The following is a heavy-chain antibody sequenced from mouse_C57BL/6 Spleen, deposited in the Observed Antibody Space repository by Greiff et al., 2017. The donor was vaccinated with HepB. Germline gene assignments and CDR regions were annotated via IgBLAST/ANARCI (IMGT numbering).Heavy chain of an antibody. V-gene: IGHV1-64*01. J-gene: IGHJ1*03. CDR2: IHPNSGST. D-gene: IGHD2-5*01. Sequence: QVQLQQSGAELVKPGASVKLSCKASGYTFTSYWMHWVKQRPGQGLEWIGMIHPNSGSTNYNEKFKSKATLTVDKSSSTAYMQLSSLTSEDSAVYYCARGDSKDWYFDVWGTGTTVTVSS. CDR1: GYTFTSYW. CDR3: ARGDSKDWYFDV.